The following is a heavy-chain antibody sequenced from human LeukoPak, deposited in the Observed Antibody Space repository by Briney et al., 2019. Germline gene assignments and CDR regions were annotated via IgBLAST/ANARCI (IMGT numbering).Heavy chain of an antibody. CDR2: IYYSGST. CDR1: GGSITSGGYY. Sequence: PSETLSLTCTVSGGSITSGGYYWSSIRQHPGKGLEWIGYIYYSGSTYYNPSLKSRVTISVDTSKNQFFLKLSSVTAADTAVYYCARERDYYDSSGYYWGQGTLVTVSS. CDR3: ARERDYYDSSGYY. D-gene: IGHD3-22*01. J-gene: IGHJ4*02. V-gene: IGHV4-31*03.